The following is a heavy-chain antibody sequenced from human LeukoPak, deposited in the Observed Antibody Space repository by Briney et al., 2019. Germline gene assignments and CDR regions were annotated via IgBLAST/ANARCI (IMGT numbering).Heavy chain of an antibody. CDR3: AKGGESIAAAGTFFDY. V-gene: IGHV3-23*01. CDR2: ISGSGGST. Sequence: GGSLRLSCAASGFTFSSYAMSWVRQAPGKGLEWVSAISGSGGSTYYADSVKGRFTISRDNSKNTLYLQMNSLRAEDTAVYYCAKGGESIAAAGTFFDYWGQGTLVTVSS. J-gene: IGHJ4*02. CDR1: GFTFSSYA. D-gene: IGHD6-13*01.